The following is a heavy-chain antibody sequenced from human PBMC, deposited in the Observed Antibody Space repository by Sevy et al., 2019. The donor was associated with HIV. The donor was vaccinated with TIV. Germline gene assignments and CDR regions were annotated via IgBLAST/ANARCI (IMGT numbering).Heavy chain of an antibody. Sequence: GGSLRLSCAASGFTFSGSAMHWVRQASGKGLEWVGRIRSKANSYATAYAASVKGRFTNSRDDSKNTAYLQMNSLKTEDTAVYYCTRRATKYYGDYGARGYYYYYGMDVWGQGTTVTVSS. CDR2: IRSKANSYAT. CDR3: TRRATKYYGDYGARGYYYYYGMDV. D-gene: IGHD4-17*01. CDR1: GFTFSGSA. V-gene: IGHV3-73*01. J-gene: IGHJ6*02.